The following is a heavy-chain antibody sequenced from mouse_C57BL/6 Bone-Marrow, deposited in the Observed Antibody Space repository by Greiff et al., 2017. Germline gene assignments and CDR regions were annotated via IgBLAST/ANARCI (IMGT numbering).Heavy chain of an antibody. CDR1: GFTFSDAW. D-gene: IGHD2-2*01. Sequence: EVKLVESGGGLVQPGGSMKLSCDASGFTFSDAWMDWVRQSPGQGLEWVAEISNKANNHATYYAEFVKGRFTISRDDSKSSVYLQMNSLRAEDTGIYYCTDYGYGRGDYWGQGTSVTVSS. V-gene: IGHV6-6*01. J-gene: IGHJ4*01. CDR2: ISNKANNHAT. CDR3: TDYGYGRGDY.